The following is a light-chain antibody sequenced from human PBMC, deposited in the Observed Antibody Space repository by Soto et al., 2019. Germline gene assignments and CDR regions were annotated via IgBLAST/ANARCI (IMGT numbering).Light chain of an antibody. V-gene: IGKV3-11*01. CDR1: QSVRND. J-gene: IGKJ4*01. CDR2: SAS. Sequence: EIVLTQSPGTLSLSPGERATLSCRASQSVRNDLVWYHQKPGQAPRVLIYSASNRATGIPARFSGSGSGTDFTLTISSLEPEDFAVYYCQQRTNWPPTFGGGTKVEMK. CDR3: QQRTNWPPT.